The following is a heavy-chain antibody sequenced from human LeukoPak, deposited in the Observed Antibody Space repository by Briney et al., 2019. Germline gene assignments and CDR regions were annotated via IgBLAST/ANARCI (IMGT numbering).Heavy chain of an antibody. D-gene: IGHD3-22*01. CDR3: ARDDYFDISGYYSDNAFDI. V-gene: IGHV3-48*03. Sequence: GGSLRLSCAASGFTFSSYEMNWVRQAPGKGLEWVSYISSSGSTIYYADSVKGRFTISRDNAQNSPYLQMNSLRAEDTAVYYCARDDYFDISGYYSDNAFDIWGQGTVVTVSS. CDR1: GFTFSSYE. CDR2: ISSSGSTI. J-gene: IGHJ3*02.